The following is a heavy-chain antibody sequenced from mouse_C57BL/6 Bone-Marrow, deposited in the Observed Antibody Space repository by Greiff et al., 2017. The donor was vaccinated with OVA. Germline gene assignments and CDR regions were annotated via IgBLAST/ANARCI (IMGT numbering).Heavy chain of an antibody. CDR1: GFTFSSYG. V-gene: IGHV5-6*01. CDR2: ISSGGSYP. Sequence: EVKLVESGGDLVKPGGSLKLSCAASGFTFSSYGMSWVRQTPDKRLEWVATISSGGSYPYYPDSVKGRFTISRDNAKNTLYLQMSSLKSEDTAMYYCARQRYYYGSSHYFDYWGQGTTLTVSS. J-gene: IGHJ2*01. D-gene: IGHD1-1*01. CDR3: ARQRYYYGSSHYFDY.